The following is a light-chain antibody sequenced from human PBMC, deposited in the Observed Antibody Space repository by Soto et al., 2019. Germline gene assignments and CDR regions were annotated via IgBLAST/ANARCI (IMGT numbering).Light chain of an antibody. V-gene: IGKV3-20*01. J-gene: IGKJ1*01. CDR3: QQYGNSLTGT. CDR1: QSVTSSS. CDR2: GAS. Sequence: EIVLTQSPGTLSLSPGERGTVSCRASQSVTSSSLAWHQQKPGQAPRLLIYGASSRATGIPDRFSGSGSGTVFTLTISRLEPQDSAVYYCQQYGNSLTGTFGQGTKVEIK.